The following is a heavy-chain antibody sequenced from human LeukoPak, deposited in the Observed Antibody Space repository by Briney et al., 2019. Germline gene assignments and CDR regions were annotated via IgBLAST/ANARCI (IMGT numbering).Heavy chain of an antibody. J-gene: IGHJ3*02. V-gene: IGHV4-59*11. CDR1: ADSFSSHY. D-gene: IGHD4-17*01. CDR3: ARDLVTVTKGFDI. Sequence: SETLSLTCAVSADSFSSHYWTWIRQPPGKGLEWIGYISYIGSTNYNPSLKSRVTISIDTSKNQFSLKLSSVTTADTAVYYCARDLVTVTKGFDIWGQGTMVSVSS. CDR2: ISYIGST.